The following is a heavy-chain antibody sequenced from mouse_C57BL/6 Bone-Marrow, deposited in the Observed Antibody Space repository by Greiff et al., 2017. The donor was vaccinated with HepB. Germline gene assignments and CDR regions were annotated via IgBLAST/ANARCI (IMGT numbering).Heavy chain of an antibody. V-gene: IGHV1-26*01. J-gene: IGHJ2*01. Sequence: EVKLQQSGPELVKPGASVKISCKASGYTFTDYYMNWVKQSHGKSLEWIGDINPNNGGTSYNQKFKGKATLTVDKSSSTAYMELRSLTSEDSAVYYCARSFSHWGQGTTLTVSS. CDR2: INPNNGGT. CDR1: GYTFTDYY. CDR3: ARSFSH.